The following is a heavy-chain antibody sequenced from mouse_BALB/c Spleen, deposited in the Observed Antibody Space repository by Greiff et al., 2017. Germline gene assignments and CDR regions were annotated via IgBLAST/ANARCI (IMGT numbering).Heavy chain of an antibody. CDR2: ISYSGST. CDR1: GYSITSDYA. Sequence: EVQRVESGPGLVKPSQSLSLTCTVTGYSITSDYAWNWIRQFPGNKLEWMGYISYSGSTSYNPSLKSRISITRDTSKNQFFLQLNSVTTEDTATYYCARSFYDYDGAWFAYWGQGTLVTVSA. D-gene: IGHD2-4*01. J-gene: IGHJ3*01. CDR3: ARSFYDYDGAWFAY. V-gene: IGHV3-2*02.